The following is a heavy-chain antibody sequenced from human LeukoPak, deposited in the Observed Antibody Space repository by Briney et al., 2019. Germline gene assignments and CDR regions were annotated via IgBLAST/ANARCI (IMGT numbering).Heavy chain of an antibody. Sequence: NPGGSLRLSCAASGFTFSSYAMTWVRQAPGKGLEWVSGISGNGISTYYADSVKGRFTISRDNSKNTLYLQMNSLGAEDTAVYYCAERHLSYGDSSPIDYWGQGTLVTVSS. D-gene: IGHD4-17*01. J-gene: IGHJ4*02. CDR2: ISGNGIST. CDR1: GFTFSSYA. CDR3: AERHLSYGDSSPIDY. V-gene: IGHV3-23*01.